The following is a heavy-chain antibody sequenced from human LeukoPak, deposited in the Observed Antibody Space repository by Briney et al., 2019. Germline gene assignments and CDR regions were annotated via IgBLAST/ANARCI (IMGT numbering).Heavy chain of an antibody. D-gene: IGHD2-21*02. CDR3: AKDPRRTVTAFDY. V-gene: IGHV3-23*01. J-gene: IGHJ4*02. CDR2: VSGSGDST. CDR1: GFTFSSYA. Sequence: PGGSLRLSCAASGFTFSSYAMSWVRQAPGKGLEWVSAVSGSGDSTYYADSVKGWFTISRDNSKNTLYLQMNRPRAEDTAVYYCAKDPRRTVTAFDYWGQGTLVTVSS.